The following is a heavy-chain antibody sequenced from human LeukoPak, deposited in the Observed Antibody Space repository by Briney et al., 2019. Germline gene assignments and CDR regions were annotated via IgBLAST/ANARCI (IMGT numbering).Heavy chain of an antibody. D-gene: IGHD6-6*01. V-gene: IGHV1-58*02. CDR3: AALRAIAAPTYHYYYYMDV. CDR1: GFTFTSSA. Sequence: GASVKVSCKASGFTFTSSAMQWVRQARGQRLEWIGWIVVGSGNTNYAQKFQERVTITRDMSTSTAYMELSSLRSEDTAVYYCAALRAIAAPTYHYYYYMDVWGKGTTVTVSS. CDR2: IVVGSGNT. J-gene: IGHJ6*03.